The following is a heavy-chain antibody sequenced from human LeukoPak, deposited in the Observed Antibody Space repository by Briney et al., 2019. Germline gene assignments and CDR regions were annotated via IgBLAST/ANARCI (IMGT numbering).Heavy chain of an antibody. J-gene: IGHJ4*02. Sequence: GGSLRLSCAASGFTFSSYWMSWVRQAPGKGLEWVAVISYDGSNKYYADSVKGRFTISRDNSKNTLYLQMNSLRAEDTAVYYCARAPPHYFDYWGQGTLVTVSS. CDR1: GFTFSSYW. CDR3: ARAPPHYFDY. V-gene: IGHV3-30-3*01. CDR2: ISYDGSNK.